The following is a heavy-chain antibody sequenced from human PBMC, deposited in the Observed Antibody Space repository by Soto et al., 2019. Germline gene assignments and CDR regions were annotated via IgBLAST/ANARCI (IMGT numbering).Heavy chain of an antibody. CDR2: IYYTGST. Sequence: QVQLQESGPGLVKPSETLSLTCTVSCASISSYYWSWIRQPPGKGLEWIGYIYYTGSTNYNTSLKTRVTISVDTSQSQFSLKLSSVTAADTAVYYCARFNWYFDLWGRGTLVTVSS. V-gene: IGHV4-59*08. CDR3: ARFNWYFDL. J-gene: IGHJ2*01. CDR1: CASISSYY.